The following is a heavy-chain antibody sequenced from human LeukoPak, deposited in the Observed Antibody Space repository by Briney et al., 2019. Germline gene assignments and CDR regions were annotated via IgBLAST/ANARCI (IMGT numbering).Heavy chain of an antibody. J-gene: IGHJ6*04. D-gene: IGHD6-13*01. CDR2: IYHSGST. V-gene: IGHV4-38-2*02. CDR3: ARDSSSWYAYYYGMDV. CDR1: GYSISSGYY. Sequence: SETLSLTCAVSGYSISSGYYWGWTRQPPGKGLKWIGSIYHSGSTYYNPSLKSRVTISVDTSKNQFSLKLSSVTAADTAVYYCARDSSSWYAYYYGMDVWGKGTTVTVSS.